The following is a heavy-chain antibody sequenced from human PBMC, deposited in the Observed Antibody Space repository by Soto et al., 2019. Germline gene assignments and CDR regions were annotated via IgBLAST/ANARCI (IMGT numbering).Heavy chain of an antibody. D-gene: IGHD2-2*01. J-gene: IGHJ4*02. V-gene: IGHV4-30-4*08. CDR1: GGSVSSDDYY. Sequence: SETLSLTCTVSGGSVSSDDYYWTWIRQSSGKGLERLGYVSHSGSSSYNPSFMSQLSISLESSNNQFSLRLTSVTAADTAVYYCARATAYCGRTDCYPFDYWGQGALVTVS. CDR3: ARATAYCGRTDCYPFDY. CDR2: VSHSGSS.